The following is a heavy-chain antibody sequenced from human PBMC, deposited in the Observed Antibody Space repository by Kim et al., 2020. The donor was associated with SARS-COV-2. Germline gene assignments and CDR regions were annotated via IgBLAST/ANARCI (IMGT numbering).Heavy chain of an antibody. CDR2: ISGDGGST. D-gene: IGHD3-16*02. V-gene: IGHV3-43*02. CDR1: GFTFDDYA. CDR3: AKCVVWGSYRYSRLYYYGMDV. Sequence: GGSLRLSCAASGFTFDDYAMHWVRQAPGKGLEWVSLISGDGGSTYYADSVKGRFTISRDNSKNSLYLQMNSLRTEDTALYYCAKCVVWGSYRYSRLYYYGMDVWGQGTTVTVSS. J-gene: IGHJ6*02.